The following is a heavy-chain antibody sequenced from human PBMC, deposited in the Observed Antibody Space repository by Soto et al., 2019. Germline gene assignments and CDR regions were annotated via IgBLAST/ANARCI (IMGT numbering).Heavy chain of an antibody. CDR1: GYTFTSYG. Sequence: ASVKVSCKASGYTFTSYGISWVRQAPGQGLEWMGWISAYNGNTNYAQKLQGRVTMTTDTSTSTAYMELRSLRSDDTAVYYCARDRGRYSSGWWFDPWGQGTLVTVS. CDR2: ISAYNGNT. V-gene: IGHV1-18*01. D-gene: IGHD6-19*01. CDR3: ARDRGRYSSGWWFDP. J-gene: IGHJ5*02.